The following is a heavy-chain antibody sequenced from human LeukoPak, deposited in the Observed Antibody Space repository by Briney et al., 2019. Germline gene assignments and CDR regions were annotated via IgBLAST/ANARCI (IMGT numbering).Heavy chain of an antibody. Sequence: SDTLSLICSVSGVPISSYYWRWMRQPPGKGLEGIGYIYYSGSTHYNPPLKSRVTISVDTSKKQFSLKLSSVTAADTAVYYCARLGSYFYYYFDYWGQGTLVTVSS. CDR2: IYYSGST. CDR1: GVPISSYY. D-gene: IGHD1-26*01. V-gene: IGHV4-59*08. CDR3: ARLGSYFYYYFDY. J-gene: IGHJ4*02.